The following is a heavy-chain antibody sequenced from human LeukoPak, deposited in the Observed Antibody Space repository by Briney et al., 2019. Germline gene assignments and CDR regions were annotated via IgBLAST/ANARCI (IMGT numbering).Heavy chain of an antibody. D-gene: IGHD3-22*01. CDR3: AIEHYYDSSGIDY. V-gene: IGHV1-69*05. Sequence: SVKVSCKASGGTFSSYAISWVRQAPGQGLEWTGGIIPIFGTANYAQKFQGRVTITTDESTSAAYMELSSLRSEDTAVYYCAIEHYYDSSGIDYWGQGTLVTVSS. J-gene: IGHJ4*02. CDR2: IIPIFGTA. CDR1: GGTFSSYA.